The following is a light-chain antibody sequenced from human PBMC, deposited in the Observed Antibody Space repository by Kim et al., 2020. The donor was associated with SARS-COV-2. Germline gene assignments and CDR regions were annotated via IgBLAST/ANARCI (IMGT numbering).Light chain of an antibody. Sequence: EIVLTQSPGTLSLSPGERATLSCRASQSVSSYLAWYQQEPGQAPRLLIYGASSRATGIPDRFSGSGSGTDFTLTISRLEPEDFAMYYCQQYGTSPLTFGGGTKVDIK. V-gene: IGKV3-20*01. CDR2: GAS. CDR3: QQYGTSPLT. J-gene: IGKJ4*01. CDR1: QSVSSY.